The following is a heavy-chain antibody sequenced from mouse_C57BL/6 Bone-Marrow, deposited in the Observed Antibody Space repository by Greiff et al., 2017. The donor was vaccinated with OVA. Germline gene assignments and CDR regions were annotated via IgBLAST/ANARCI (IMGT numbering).Heavy chain of an antibody. Sequence: VQGVESGPGLVAPSQSLSITCTVSGFSLTSYGVDWVRQSPGKGLEWLGVIWGVGSTNYNSALKSRLSISKDNSKSQVFLKMNSLQTDDTAMYYCASDLYGYGLAYWGQGTLVTVSA. CDR2: IWGVGST. D-gene: IGHD2-2*01. V-gene: IGHV2-6*01. CDR1: GFSLTSYG. J-gene: IGHJ3*01. CDR3: ASDLYGYGLAY.